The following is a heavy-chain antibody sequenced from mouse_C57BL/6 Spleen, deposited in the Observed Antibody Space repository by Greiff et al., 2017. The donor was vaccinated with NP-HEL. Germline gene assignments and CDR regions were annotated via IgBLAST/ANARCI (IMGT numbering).Heavy chain of an antibody. D-gene: IGHD2-2*01. CDR1: GFTFTDSS. Sequence: EVHLVESGGGLVQPGGSLSLSCAASGFTFTDSSMSWVRQPPGKALEWLGFIRNKANGYTTEYSASVKGRFTISRDNSQSILYLQMNALRAEDSATYYCARRVVTTWYFDVWGTGTTVTVSS. CDR3: ARRVVTTWYFDV. V-gene: IGHV7-3*01. CDR2: IRNKANGYTT. J-gene: IGHJ1*03.